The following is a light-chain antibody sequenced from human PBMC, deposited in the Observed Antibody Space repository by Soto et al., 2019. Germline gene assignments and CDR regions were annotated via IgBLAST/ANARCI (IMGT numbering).Light chain of an antibody. CDR1: SSNIGAGSD. Sequence: QSVLTQPPSVSGAPGQRVTVSCTGSSSNIGAGSDVQWYQQLPGTAPKLLIYGNSNRPSGVPDRFSGSKSGTSASLAITGLQAEDEADYYCQAYDSGLSGPVLGTGTKLTVL. J-gene: IGLJ1*01. CDR2: GNS. CDR3: QAYDSGLSGPV. V-gene: IGLV1-40*01.